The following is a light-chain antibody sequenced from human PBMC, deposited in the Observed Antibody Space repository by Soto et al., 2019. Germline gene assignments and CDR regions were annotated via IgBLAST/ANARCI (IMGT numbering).Light chain of an antibody. Sequence: EVLLTQPPATLSLSPGEGATLSSRASQSIDGNLAWYQQRPGQAPRLLINAASTRDTGVPSRFSGSGSGTDFTLTISSLQSEDFAVYYCQQYNNWPGTFGQGTKVDIK. J-gene: IGKJ1*01. CDR1: QSIDGN. CDR3: QQYNNWPGT. V-gene: IGKV3-15*01. CDR2: AAS.